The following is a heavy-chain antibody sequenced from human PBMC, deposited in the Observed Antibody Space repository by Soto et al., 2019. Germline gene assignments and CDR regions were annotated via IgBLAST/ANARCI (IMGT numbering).Heavy chain of an antibody. CDR1: GGSISSYY. V-gene: IGHV4-59*01. CDR3: ARVRYDYIWGSYRLTPWFDP. Sequence: QVQLQESGPGLVKPSETLSLTCTVSGGSISSYYWSWIRQPPGKGLEWIGYIYYSGSTNYNPSLKSRVTISVDTSKNQFSLKLSSVTAADTAVYYCARVRYDYIWGSYRLTPWFDPWGQGTLVTVSS. CDR2: IYYSGST. J-gene: IGHJ5*02. D-gene: IGHD3-16*02.